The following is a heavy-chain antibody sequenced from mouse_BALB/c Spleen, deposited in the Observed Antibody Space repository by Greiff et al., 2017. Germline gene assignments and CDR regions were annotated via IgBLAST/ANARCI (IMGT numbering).Heavy chain of an antibody. CDR2: IYPGSGST. Sequence: VQLQQPGAELVKPGTSVKLSCKASGFTFTSYWINWVQLRPGQGLEWIGDIYPGSGSTNYNEKFKSKATLTVDTSSSTAYMQLSRLASEDSALYYGARGGYAMDDWGQGTSVTVSS. CDR1: GFTFTSYW. J-gene: IGHJ4*01. CDR3: ARGGYAMDD. V-gene: IGHV1-55*01.